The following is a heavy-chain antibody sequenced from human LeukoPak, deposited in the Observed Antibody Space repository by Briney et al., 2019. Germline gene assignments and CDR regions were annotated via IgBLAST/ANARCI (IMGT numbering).Heavy chain of an antibody. D-gene: IGHD2-15*01. CDR2: IWYDGSNK. CDR1: GFTFSSYG. V-gene: IGHV3-33*01. CDR3: ASRRGGIVGDY. Sequence: GGSLRLSCAASGFTFSSYGMHGVRQAPGKGLEWVALIWYDGSNKYYADSVKGRFTISRDDSKNTVYLQMNSLRAEDKAVYYCASRRGGIVGDYWGQGTLVTVSS. J-gene: IGHJ4*02.